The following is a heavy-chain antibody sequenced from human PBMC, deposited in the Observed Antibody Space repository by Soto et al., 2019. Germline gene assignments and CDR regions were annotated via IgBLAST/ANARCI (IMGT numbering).Heavy chain of an antibody. Sequence: EVQLLESGGDLVQPGGSLRLSCAASGFTFSSYAMSWVRQAPGKGLEWVSTISGRGDDTYHTDSVKGRFTISRDNSKNTLYVHMNSLRAEDTAVYYCARAQPTYSSSYFDYWGQGTLVTVSS. D-gene: IGHD3-22*01. J-gene: IGHJ4*02. CDR3: ARAQPTYSSSYFDY. CDR2: ISGRGDDT. CDR1: GFTFSSYA. V-gene: IGHV3-23*01.